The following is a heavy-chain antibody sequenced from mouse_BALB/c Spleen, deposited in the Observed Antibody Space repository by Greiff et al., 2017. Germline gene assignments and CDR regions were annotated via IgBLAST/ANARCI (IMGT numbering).Heavy chain of an antibody. D-gene: IGHD1-1*02. V-gene: IGHV1S56*01. Sequence: QVQLQQSGPELVKPWASVKMSCKASGYTFTSYYIHWVKQRPGQGLEWIGWIYPGDGSTKYNEKVKGKTTLTADKSSSTAYMLLSSLTSEDSAIYFCARRGGNYRYFDVWGAGTTVTVSS. CDR1: GYTFTSYY. CDR2: IYPGDGST. J-gene: IGHJ1*01. CDR3: ARRGGNYRYFDV.